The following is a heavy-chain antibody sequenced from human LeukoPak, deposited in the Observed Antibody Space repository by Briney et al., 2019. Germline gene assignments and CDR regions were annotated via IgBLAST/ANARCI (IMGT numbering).Heavy chain of an antibody. CDR3: ARVGPYCSSTSCYHGFDP. Sequence: SETLSLTCAVYGGSFSGYYWSWIRQHPGKGLEWIGYIYYSGSTYYNPSLKSRVTISVDTSKNQFSLKLSSVTAADTAVYYCARVGPYCSSTSCYHGFDPWGQGTLVTVSS. D-gene: IGHD2-2*01. CDR2: IYYSGST. J-gene: IGHJ5*02. V-gene: IGHV4-31*11. CDR1: GGSFSGYY.